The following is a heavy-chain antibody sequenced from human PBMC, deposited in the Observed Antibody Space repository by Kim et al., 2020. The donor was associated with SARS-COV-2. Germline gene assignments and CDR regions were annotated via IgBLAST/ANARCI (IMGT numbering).Heavy chain of an antibody. V-gene: IGHV3-23*01. Sequence: GGSLRLSCAASGFTFSSYAMSWVRQAPGKGLEWVSAISGSGGSTYYADSVKGRFTISRDNSKNTLYLQMNSLRAEDTAVYYCAKDLRGSVGYCSSTSCSYFVYWGQGTLVTVSS. J-gene: IGHJ4*02. CDR3: AKDLRGSVGYCSSTSCSYFVY. D-gene: IGHD2-2*01. CDR1: GFTFSSYA. CDR2: ISGSGGST.